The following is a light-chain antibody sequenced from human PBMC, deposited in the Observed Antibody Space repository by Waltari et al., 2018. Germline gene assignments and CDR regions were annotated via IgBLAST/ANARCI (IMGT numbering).Light chain of an antibody. J-gene: IGLJ3*02. CDR2: VNSDGSH. Sequence: QLMLTQSPSASASLGASVKLTCTLSSANSNYPISWPQQQPEKGPRYLMTVNSDGSHSKGDGIPDRFSGSSSGAERYLTISSLQSEDETDYYCQTGGFGIWVFGGGTKLTVL. CDR1: SANSNYP. V-gene: IGLV4-69*01. CDR3: QTGGFGIWV.